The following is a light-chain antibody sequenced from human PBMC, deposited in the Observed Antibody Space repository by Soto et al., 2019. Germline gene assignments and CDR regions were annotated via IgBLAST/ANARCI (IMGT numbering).Light chain of an antibody. V-gene: IGKV3-20*01. J-gene: IGKJ4*01. CDR1: QSVSYSF. CDR3: QQYGSSPLT. CDR2: GAS. Sequence: EIVLTQSPGTLSLSPGERATLSCRASQSVSYSFLAWYQQKPGQAPRLLIYGASSRATVIPDRFSGSGSGTDFTLTISRLEPEDFAVYYCQQYGSSPLTFGGGTKVEIK.